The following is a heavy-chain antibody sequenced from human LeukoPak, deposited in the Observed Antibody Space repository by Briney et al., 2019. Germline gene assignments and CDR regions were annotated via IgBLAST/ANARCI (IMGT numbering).Heavy chain of an antibody. J-gene: IGHJ4*02. CDR3: ARPAYCGGNCYYFPDY. V-gene: IGHV3-11*04. CDR2: ISSSGTG. CDR1: GLTCSDYF. Sequence: GGSLRLSCAASGLTCSDYFMSWIRQAPGKGLEWLSHISSSGTGYYTDSVKGRATISRDNAKNSLYLQMNSLRAEDTAVYYCARPAYCGGNCYYFPDYWGQGTLVTVSS. D-gene: IGHD2-21*02.